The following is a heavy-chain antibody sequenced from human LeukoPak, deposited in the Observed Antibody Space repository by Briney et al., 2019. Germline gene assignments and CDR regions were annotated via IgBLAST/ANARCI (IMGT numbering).Heavy chain of an antibody. D-gene: IGHD1-1*01. J-gene: IGHJ3*02. Sequence: GRSLRLSCAASGFAFEDYAMHWVRQAPGRGLEWVPGISWNSGNIVYADSVKGRFTISRDNSKNTLYLQMSSLRAEDTAVYYCAVEGYDIWGHGTMVTVSS. V-gene: IGHV3-9*01. CDR3: AVEGYDI. CDR2: ISWNSGNI. CDR1: GFAFEDYA.